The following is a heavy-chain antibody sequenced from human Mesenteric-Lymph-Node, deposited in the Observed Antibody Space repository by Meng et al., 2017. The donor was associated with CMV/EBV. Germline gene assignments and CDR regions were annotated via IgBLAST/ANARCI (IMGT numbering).Heavy chain of an antibody. CDR3: TRARGRIAAAEDYFDY. CDR2: INSDGSST. J-gene: IGHJ4*02. CDR1: RFTFNNYW. V-gene: IGHV3-74*01. Sequence: LSLTCAASRFTFNNYWMHWVRQAPGKGLVWVSRINSDGSSTNYADSVKGRFTISRDNAKNTLYLEMNSLRAEDTAVYYCTRARGRIAAAEDYFDYWGQGTPVTVSS. D-gene: IGHD6-13*01.